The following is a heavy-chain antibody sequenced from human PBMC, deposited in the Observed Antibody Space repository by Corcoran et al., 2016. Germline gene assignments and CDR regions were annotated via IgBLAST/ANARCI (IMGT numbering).Heavy chain of an antibody. V-gene: IGHV3-21*01. J-gene: IGHJ4*02. CDR2: ISSSSSYI. CDR1: GFTFSSYS. Sequence: EVQLVESGGGLVKPGGSLRLSCAASGFTFSSYSMNWVRQAPGKGLEWVSSISSSSSYIYYADSVKGRFTISRDNAKNSRYLQMNSLSAEDTAVYYCARLGDYEDYYFDYWGQGTLVTVSS. D-gene: IGHD4-17*01. CDR3: ARLGDYEDYYFDY.